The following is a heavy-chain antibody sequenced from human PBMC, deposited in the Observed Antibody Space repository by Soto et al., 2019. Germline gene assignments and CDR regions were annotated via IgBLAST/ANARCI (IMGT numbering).Heavy chain of an antibody. CDR3: TTTYPNDDSRVVAY. D-gene: IGHD1-1*01. CDR2: ITWNSGRK. Sequence: EVQLVESGGGLVQPGRSLRLSCAASGFTFDDYAMHWVRQPPGKGLEWVSGITWNSGRKDYADSVKGRFTISRDNRKNSLYLQMNSLRGEDTALYYCTTTYPNDDSRVVAYWGQGTLVTVSS. V-gene: IGHV3-9*01. J-gene: IGHJ4*02. CDR1: GFTFDDYA.